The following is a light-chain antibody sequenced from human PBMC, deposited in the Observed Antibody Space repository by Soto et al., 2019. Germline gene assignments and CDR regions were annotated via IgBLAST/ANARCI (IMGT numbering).Light chain of an antibody. V-gene: IGKV3-15*01. J-gene: IGKJ4*01. Sequence: EIVMTESPATLSLSPGERATLSCRASQTIDNTLAWYQRKPGQAPRLLIYDASTRATGVPARFSGSGSGTDFTLTISSLQSEDFAVYYCQQYNNLPLTFGGGTKVDIK. CDR3: QQYNNLPLT. CDR2: DAS. CDR1: QTIDNT.